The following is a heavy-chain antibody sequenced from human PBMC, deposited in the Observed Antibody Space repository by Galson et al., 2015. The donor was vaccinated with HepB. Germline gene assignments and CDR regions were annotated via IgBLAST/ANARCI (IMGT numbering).Heavy chain of an antibody. CDR1: GFTFSSYE. Sequence: SLRLSCAASGFTFSSYEMNWVRQAPGKGLEWVSYISSSGSTIYYADSVKGRFTISRDNAKNSLYLQMNSLRAEDTAVYYCARVVGSSGWALCYYYYGMDVWGQGTTVTVSS. V-gene: IGHV3-48*03. CDR3: ARVVGSSGWALCYYYYGMDV. J-gene: IGHJ6*02. D-gene: IGHD6-19*01. CDR2: ISSSGSTI.